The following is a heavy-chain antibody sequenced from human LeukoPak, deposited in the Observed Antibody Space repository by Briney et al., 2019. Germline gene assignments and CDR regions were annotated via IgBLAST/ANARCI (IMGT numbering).Heavy chain of an antibody. CDR1: GGSISSYY. J-gene: IGHJ4*02. Sequence: SETLSLTCTVSGGSISSYYWSWIRQPAGKGLEWIGRIYTSGSTNYNPSLKSRVTMSVDTSKNQFSLKLSSVTAADTAVYYCARYAQLTSFYYFDYWGQGTLVTVSS. V-gene: IGHV4-4*07. CDR2: IYTSGST. D-gene: IGHD2-2*01. CDR3: ARYAQLTSFYYFDY.